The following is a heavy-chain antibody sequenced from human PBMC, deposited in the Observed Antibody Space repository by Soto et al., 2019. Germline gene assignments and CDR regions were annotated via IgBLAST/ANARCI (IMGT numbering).Heavy chain of an antibody. J-gene: IGHJ4*02. CDR2: INPTEATI. CDR1: GFTFSDDY. D-gene: IGHD7-27*01. Sequence: VQLVESGGGLVKPGGSLRLSCTASGFTFSDDYMSWLRQGPGKGLEWISYINPTEATIFYTDSVRGRFTVSRDNAGQALVLPVDSLRADGTAVYYCGRVGWDFWGVSSWGQGTLVTVSS. CDR3: GRVGWDFWGVSS. V-gene: IGHV3-11*01.